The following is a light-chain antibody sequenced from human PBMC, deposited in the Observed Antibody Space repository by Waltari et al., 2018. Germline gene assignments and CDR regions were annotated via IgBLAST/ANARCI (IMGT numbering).Light chain of an antibody. CDR1: QDIKKY. J-gene: IGKJ4*01. V-gene: IGKV1-33*01. Sequence: DIQMTQSPSFMPASVGDRVTITCQASQDIKKYLSWYQQKPGKAPNLLIYDASKLQTGVPSRFSGSGSGTDFTLTISRLQPEDIATYYCQKYDNLPLTYGGGTKVEIK. CDR3: QKYDNLPLT. CDR2: DAS.